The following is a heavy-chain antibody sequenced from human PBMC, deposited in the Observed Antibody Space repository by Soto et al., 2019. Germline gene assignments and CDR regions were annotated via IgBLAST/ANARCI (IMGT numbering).Heavy chain of an antibody. Sequence: VQLLESGGGLVQPGGSLRLSCAASGFAFSAYAMTWVRQAPGKGLEWVSAISVSGGSTYYADSVKGRFTISRDNSKNTLYLQMNSLRLEDTALYYCASRGMVSAAPHWVDPWGQGTLVTVSS. CDR3: ASRGMVSAAPHWVDP. D-gene: IGHD2-2*01. J-gene: IGHJ5*02. CDR2: ISVSGGST. V-gene: IGHV3-23*01. CDR1: GFAFSAYA.